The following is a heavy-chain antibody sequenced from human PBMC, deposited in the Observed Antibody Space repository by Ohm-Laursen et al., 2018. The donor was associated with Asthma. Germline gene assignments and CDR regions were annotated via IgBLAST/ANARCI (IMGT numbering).Heavy chain of an antibody. V-gene: IGHV3-30*03. CDR1: GFTFSSYG. J-gene: IGHJ4*02. Sequence: SLRLSCAASGFTFSSYGMHWVRQAPGKGLEWVAVGGSYYDGGLKYYADSVNGRFTVSRDDSKNTLYLQMNSQRPDDTAVYYCARDVMEWYLPAFDFWGQGTLVTVSS. CDR3: ARDVMEWYLPAFDF. D-gene: IGHD3-3*01. CDR2: GGSYYDGGLK.